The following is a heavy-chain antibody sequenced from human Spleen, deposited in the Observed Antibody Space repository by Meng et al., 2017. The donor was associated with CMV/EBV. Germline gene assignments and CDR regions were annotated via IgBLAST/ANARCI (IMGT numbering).Heavy chain of an antibody. CDR1: GYTFTSYG. D-gene: IGHD5-24*01. CDR3: ARDQEMDYDY. CDR2: ISAYNGNT. J-gene: IGHJ4*02. Sequence: ASVNSCKASGYTFTSYGISWVRQAPGQGLEWMGWISAYNGNTNYAQKLQGRVTMTTDTSTSTAYMELRSLRSDDTAVYYCARDQEMDYDYWGQGTLVTVSS. V-gene: IGHV1-18*01.